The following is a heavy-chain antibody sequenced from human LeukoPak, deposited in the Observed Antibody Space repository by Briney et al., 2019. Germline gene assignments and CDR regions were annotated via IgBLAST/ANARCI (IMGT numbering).Heavy chain of an antibody. CDR2: ISAYNGNT. D-gene: IGHD2-2*01. V-gene: IGHV1-18*01. CDR1: GYTFTSYG. Sequence: GASVKVSCKASGYTFTSYGISWVRQAPGQGLEWMGWISAYNGNTNYAQKFQGRITMTEDTSTDTAYMELSSLRSEDTAVYYCATAPFLCSSTSCYPYYGMDVWGQGTTVTVSS. CDR3: ATAPFLCSSTSCYPYYGMDV. J-gene: IGHJ6*02.